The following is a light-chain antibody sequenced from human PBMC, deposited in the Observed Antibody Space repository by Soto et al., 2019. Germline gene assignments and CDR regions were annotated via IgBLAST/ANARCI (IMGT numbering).Light chain of an antibody. Sequence: DIQMTQSPSTLSASVGDRVTITCRASQSISSWLAWYQQKPGKAPKLLIYEASSLHSGVPSRFSGSGSGTEFTLTISSLQPDDFATYYCQPYNNYPYTFGQGTKLEIK. CDR1: QSISSW. CDR3: QPYNNYPYT. V-gene: IGKV1-5*03. CDR2: EAS. J-gene: IGKJ2*01.